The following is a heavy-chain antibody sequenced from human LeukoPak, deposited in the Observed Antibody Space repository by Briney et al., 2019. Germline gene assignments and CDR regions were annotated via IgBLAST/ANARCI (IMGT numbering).Heavy chain of an antibody. D-gene: IGHD1-14*01. CDR3: ARGSTGRPSVFDY. J-gene: IGHJ4*02. V-gene: IGHV3-72*01. CDR2: TRDKANSYTT. CDR1: GFTFSDHY. Sequence: GGSLRLSCAASGFTFSDHYMDWVRQVPGKGLEWVARTRDKANSYTTEYAASVKGRFTISRDDSKNSLYLQMNSLRTEDTAVYFCARGSTGRPSVFDYWGQGTLVTV.